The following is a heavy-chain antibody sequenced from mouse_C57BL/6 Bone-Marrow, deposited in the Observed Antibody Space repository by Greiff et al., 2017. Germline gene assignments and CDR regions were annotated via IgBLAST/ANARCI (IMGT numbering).Heavy chain of an antibody. CDR3: TRPYYYGSSYPFAY. J-gene: IGHJ3*01. CDR2: IYPGNSDT. V-gene: IGHV1-5*01. CDR1: GYTFTSYW. Sequence: VQLQQSGTVLARPGASVKMSCKTSGYTFTSYWMHWVKQRPGQGLEWIGAIYPGNSDTSYNQKFKGKAKLTAVTSARTAYMELSSLTNEDSAVYYCTRPYYYGSSYPFAYWGQGTLVTVSA. D-gene: IGHD1-1*01.